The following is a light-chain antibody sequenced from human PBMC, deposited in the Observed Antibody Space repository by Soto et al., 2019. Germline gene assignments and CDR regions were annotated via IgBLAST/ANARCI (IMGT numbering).Light chain of an antibody. J-gene: IGLJ1*01. V-gene: IGLV2-14*01. CDR1: SSDVGGYNY. CDR2: EVS. CDR3: NSYGNTPPRNV. Sequence: ALTQPASVSGSPGQSITISCTGTSSDVGGYNYVSWYQQHPGKAPKLMIYEVSHRPSGVSNRFSGSKSGNTASLAISVLQAEDEADYCCNSYGNTPPRNVFGTGTKLTVL.